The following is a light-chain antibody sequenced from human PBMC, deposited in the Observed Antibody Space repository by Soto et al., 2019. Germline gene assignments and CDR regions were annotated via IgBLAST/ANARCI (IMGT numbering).Light chain of an antibody. CDR1: QSITIY. CDR3: QQSYSIPWT. CDR2: GAT. Sequence: DIQMTQSPSSLSASVGDKVTITCRTSQSITIYLNWYHHKPGLAPKLLIYGATTLQSGVTSRSRGSGSGTDFTLTISSLQPEDFGIYYCQQSYSIPWTFGQGTKVEIK. J-gene: IGKJ1*01. V-gene: IGKV1-39*01.